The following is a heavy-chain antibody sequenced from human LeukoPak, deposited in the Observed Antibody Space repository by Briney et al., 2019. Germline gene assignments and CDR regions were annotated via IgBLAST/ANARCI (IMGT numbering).Heavy chain of an antibody. CDR2: ISYDGSNK. Sequence: GRSLRLSCAVSGFTFSSYGMHWVRQAPGKGLEWVAVISYDGSNKYYAESVEGRFTISRDNSQHTLSLQMNRLRPDDTGLYYCTKEGYYGSGSFPDYWGQGTLVTVSS. D-gene: IGHD3-10*01. CDR1: GFTFSSYG. V-gene: IGHV3-30*18. J-gene: IGHJ4*02. CDR3: TKEGYYGSGSFPDY.